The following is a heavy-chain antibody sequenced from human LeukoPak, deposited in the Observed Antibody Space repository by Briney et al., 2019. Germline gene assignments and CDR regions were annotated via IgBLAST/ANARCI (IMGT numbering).Heavy chain of an antibody. J-gene: IGHJ4*02. V-gene: IGHV1-69*05. Sequence: SVNVSFKPSVGTFSSYAISWVRQAPGQGLEWMGGIIPIFGTANYAQKFQGRVTITTDESTSTAYMELSNLRSEDTAVYYCARGPELDRFDYWGQGTLVTVSS. CDR2: IIPIFGTA. CDR1: VGTFSSYA. CDR3: ARGPELDRFDY. D-gene: IGHD1-1*01.